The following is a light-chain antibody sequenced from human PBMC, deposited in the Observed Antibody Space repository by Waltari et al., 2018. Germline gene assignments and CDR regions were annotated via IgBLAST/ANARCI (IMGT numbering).Light chain of an antibody. Sequence: QSVLTQPPSVSGAPGQRVTIYCTGIISNIGAGYDVHWYQQLPGTAPKLLIYGNNNRPSGVPDRFSGSKSGTSASLAITGLQSDDEADYYCQSYDNILSGGVFGGGTKLTVL. CDR1: ISNIGAGYD. J-gene: IGLJ2*01. V-gene: IGLV1-40*01. CDR2: GNN. CDR3: QSYDNILSGGV.